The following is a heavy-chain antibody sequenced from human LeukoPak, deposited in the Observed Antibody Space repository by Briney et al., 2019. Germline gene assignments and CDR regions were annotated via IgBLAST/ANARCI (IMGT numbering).Heavy chain of an antibody. Sequence: PSETLSLTCTVSGYSISSGHYWGWIRQPPGKRLEWIGSIYYSGSTYYNSSLKSRVTISIDTSKNQVSLKLSSVTAADTAVYYCARGLLGRWANWFDPWGQGTLVTVSS. CDR1: GYSISSGHY. D-gene: IGHD1-14*01. V-gene: IGHV4-38-2*02. CDR3: ARGLLGRWANWFDP. CDR2: IYYSGST. J-gene: IGHJ5*02.